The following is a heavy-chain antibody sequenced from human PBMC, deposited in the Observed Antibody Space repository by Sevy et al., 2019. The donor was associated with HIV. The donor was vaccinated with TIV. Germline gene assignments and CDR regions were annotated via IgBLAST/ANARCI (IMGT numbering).Heavy chain of an antibody. CDR3: AKARSSSGYFDY. CDR1: GFTFSSYA. V-gene: IGHV3-23*01. J-gene: IGHJ4*02. CDR2: RSGSGGST. Sequence: GGSLRLSCAASGFTFSSYAMSWVRRAPGKGLEWVSARSGSGGSTYYADSVKGRFTISRDNSKNTLYLQMNSLRAEDTAVYYCAKARSSSGYFDYWGQGTLVTVSS. D-gene: IGHD3-22*01.